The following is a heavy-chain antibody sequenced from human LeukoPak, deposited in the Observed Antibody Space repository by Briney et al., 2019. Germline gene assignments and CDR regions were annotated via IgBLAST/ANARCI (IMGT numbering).Heavy chain of an antibody. J-gene: IGHJ6*03. CDR3: ARVFDSGSQAYFYYMDV. CDR2: IYSSGST. Sequence: PSETLSLTCNVSGGSIRGYYWSWIRQPPGKGLEWIGYIYSSGSTNYNPSLKSRVTMSVDTSKNQFSLKVSSVTAADTAVYYCARVFDSGSQAYFYYMDVWDKGTTVTISS. D-gene: IGHD3-10*01. CDR1: GGSIRGYY. V-gene: IGHV4-59*01.